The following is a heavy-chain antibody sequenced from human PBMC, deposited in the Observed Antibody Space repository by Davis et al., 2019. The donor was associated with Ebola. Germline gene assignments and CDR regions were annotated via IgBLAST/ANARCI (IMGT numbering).Heavy chain of an antibody. CDR1: GFTFSSYW. V-gene: IGHV3-74*01. CDR3: ARDHDYGDEIYYYYGMDV. Sequence: GESLKISCAASGFTFSSYWMHWVRQAPGKGLVWVSRINSDGSSTSYADSVKGRFTISRDNAKNTLYLQMNSLRAEDTAVYYCARDHDYGDEIYYYYGMDVWGQGTTVTVPS. J-gene: IGHJ6*02. D-gene: IGHD4-17*01. CDR2: INSDGSST.